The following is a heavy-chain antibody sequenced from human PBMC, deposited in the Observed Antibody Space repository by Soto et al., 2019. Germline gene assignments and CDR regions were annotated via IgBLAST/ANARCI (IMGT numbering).Heavy chain of an antibody. J-gene: IGHJ4*02. V-gene: IGHV3-30*18. CDR3: AKGGRQWLVTSDFNY. CDR1: GFNFGDYW. D-gene: IGHD6-19*01. Sequence: FLRLCYGVSGFNFGDYWVRWVRKAPGKGLEWVAVVSHDGRNTHYADSVKGRFTISRDSSKNTVSLEMTSLRAEDTAVYYCAKGGRQWLVTSDFNYWGQGALVTVSS. CDR2: VSHDGRNT.